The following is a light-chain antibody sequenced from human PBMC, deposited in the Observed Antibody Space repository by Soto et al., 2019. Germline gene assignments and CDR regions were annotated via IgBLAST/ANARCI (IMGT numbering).Light chain of an antibody. Sequence: EIVLTQSPATLSLSPGERATLSCRASQSVSSYLAWYQQKPGQAPRLLIYDASTRATGIPARFSGSGSATDFTLTNSSLEPEDFAVYYCPQRSNWPRTFGQGTKVEIK. CDR1: QSVSSY. V-gene: IGKV3-11*01. CDR2: DAS. CDR3: PQRSNWPRT. J-gene: IGKJ1*01.